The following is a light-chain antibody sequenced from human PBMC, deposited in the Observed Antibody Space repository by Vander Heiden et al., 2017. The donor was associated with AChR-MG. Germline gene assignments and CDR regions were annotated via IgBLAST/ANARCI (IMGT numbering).Light chain of an antibody. CDR3: QQRSNYT. Sequence: EIVLTESPATLSLSPGERATLSCRASQSVSSYLAWYQQKPGQAPRLLIYDASNRATGIPARFSGSGSGTDFTLTISSLEPEDFAVYYVQQRSNYTFGQGTKLEIK. V-gene: IGKV3-11*01. J-gene: IGKJ2*01. CDR1: QSVSSY. CDR2: DAS.